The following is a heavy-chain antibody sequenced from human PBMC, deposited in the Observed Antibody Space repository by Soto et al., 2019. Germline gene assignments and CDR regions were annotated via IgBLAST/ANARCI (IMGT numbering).Heavy chain of an antibody. V-gene: IGHV3-23*01. Sequence: PGGSLRLSCAASGFTLSSYWMTWVRQTPGKGLEWVSSFSATDGSTQYADSVKGRFTISRDNPNSMLYLQMNILRAEDTALYFCAKSMIAAAGTGAFDVWGQGTMVTVSS. CDR3: AKSMIAAAGTGAFDV. CDR1: GFTLSSYW. D-gene: IGHD6-13*01. CDR2: FSATDGST. J-gene: IGHJ3*01.